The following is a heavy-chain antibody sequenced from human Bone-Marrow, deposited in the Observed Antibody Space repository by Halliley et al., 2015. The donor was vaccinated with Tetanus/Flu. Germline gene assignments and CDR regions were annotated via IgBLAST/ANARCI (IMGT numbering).Heavy chain of an antibody. J-gene: IGHJ4*02. CDR1: RVSISSGGHY. V-gene: IGHV4-31*03. D-gene: IGHD3-22*01. CDR3: ARGLHYYDRGDYFDH. CDR2: IYYSGTT. Sequence: TLPLTCTVSRVSISSGGHYWSWIRQHPGKGLEWIGYIYYSGTTYYNKSLKSRITISVDTSKNQFSLTLTSVTAADTAVYYCARGLHYYDRGDYFDHWGQGTLLTVSS.